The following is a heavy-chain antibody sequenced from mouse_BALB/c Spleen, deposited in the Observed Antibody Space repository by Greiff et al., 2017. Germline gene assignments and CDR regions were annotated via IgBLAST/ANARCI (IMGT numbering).Heavy chain of an antibody. V-gene: IGHV5-17*02. Sequence: EVKLMESGGGLVQPGGSRKLSCAASGFTFSSFGMHWVRQAPEKGLEWVAYIISGSSTIYYADKVKGRCTISRDNPKNNLFLQMTSLRSEDTAMCYCARSGNDWFAYWGQGTLVTVSA. J-gene: IGHJ3*01. CDR3: ARSGNDWFAY. CDR1: GFTFSSFG. CDR2: IISGSSTI. D-gene: IGHD2-1*01.